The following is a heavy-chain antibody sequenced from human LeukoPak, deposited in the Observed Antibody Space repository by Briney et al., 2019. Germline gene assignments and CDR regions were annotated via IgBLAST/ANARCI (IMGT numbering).Heavy chain of an antibody. CDR2: ISAYNGNT. D-gene: IGHD3-3*01. V-gene: IGHV1-18*01. CDR1: GYTFTSYG. J-gene: IGHJ4*02. Sequence: ASVKVSCKASGYTFTSYGISWVRQAPGQGLEWMGWISAYNGNTNYAQKLQGRVTMTTDTSTSTAYMELRSLRSDDTAAYYCARVDRYDFWSGSDYWGQGTLVTVSS. CDR3: ARVDRYDFWSGSDY.